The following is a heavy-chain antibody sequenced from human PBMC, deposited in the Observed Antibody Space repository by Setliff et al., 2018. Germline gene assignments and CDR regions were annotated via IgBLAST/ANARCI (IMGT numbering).Heavy chain of an antibody. Sequence: SETLSLTCNVSGASISSSYWTWIRQPPGNELEWIGYVYSSSSPYYEPSLESRVTMSIDTSKNQISLQLRSLTAADTAVYYCVRVLYDYSFESWSQGTLVTV. CDR1: GASISSSY. CDR2: VYSSSSP. J-gene: IGHJ4*02. D-gene: IGHD4-4*01. V-gene: IGHV4-4*08. CDR3: VRVLYDYSFES.